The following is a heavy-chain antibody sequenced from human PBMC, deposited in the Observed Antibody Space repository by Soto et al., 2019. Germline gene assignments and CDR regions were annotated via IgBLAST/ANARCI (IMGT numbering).Heavy chain of an antibody. CDR2: VSPPVRTS. V-gene: IGHV1-69*01. J-gene: IGHJ6*02. D-gene: IGHD3-10*01. Sequence: QVQLVQSGAEVKKPGSSVKVSCKTSGVSFNNNGIGWVRQAPGHGLEWRGGVSPPVRTSNYARKFQGRISSTADASTGTVNMELSSLTSEDTAQYYCARVLYYGSGSYSPYGMDVWGQGTTVTVSS. CDR1: GVSFNNNG. CDR3: ARVLYYGSGSYSPYGMDV.